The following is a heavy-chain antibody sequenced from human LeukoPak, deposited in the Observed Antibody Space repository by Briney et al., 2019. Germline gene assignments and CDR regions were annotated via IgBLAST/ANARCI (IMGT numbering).Heavy chain of an antibody. CDR2: IYSSGST. Sequence: SETLSLTCTVSGGSNNNYYWSWIRQPPGKGLEWIGSIYSSGSTNYSPSLKSRVIISVDTSKSQFSLKLSSLTAADTAMYYCARHGANGHSYGAYLDYWGQGTLVTVSS. D-gene: IGHD5-18*01. CDR3: ARHGANGHSYGAYLDY. V-gene: IGHV4-59*08. CDR1: GGSNNNYY. J-gene: IGHJ4*02.